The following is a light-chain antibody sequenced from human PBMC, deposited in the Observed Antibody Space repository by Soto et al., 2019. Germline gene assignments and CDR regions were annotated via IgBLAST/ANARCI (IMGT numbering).Light chain of an antibody. CDR3: QQYNDWPREM. CDR2: DAS. J-gene: IGKJ1*01. Sequence: EIVMTQSPATLSVFPGERATLSCRASQSVRTSLAWYQQKPGQAPRLLIYDASTRATGIPARFSGSGSGTEFTLTISSLQFEDFAVYYCQQYNDWPREMFGQGTKVEIK. CDR1: QSVRTS. V-gene: IGKV3-15*01.